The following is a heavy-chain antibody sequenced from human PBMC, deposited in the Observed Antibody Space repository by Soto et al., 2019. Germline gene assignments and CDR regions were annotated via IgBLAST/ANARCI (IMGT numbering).Heavy chain of an antibody. CDR2: IRSKAYGGTT. V-gene: IGHV3-49*04. D-gene: IGHD6-6*01. J-gene: IGHJ6*02. CDR3: TWAASPGYYYYGTDV. CDR1: GFTFGDYA. Sequence: PGGSLRLSCTASGFTFGDYAMSWVRQAPGKGLEWVGFIRSKAYGGTTEYAASVKGRFTISRDDSKSIAYLQMNSLKTEDTAVYYCTWAASPGYYYYGTDVWGQGTKLTAP.